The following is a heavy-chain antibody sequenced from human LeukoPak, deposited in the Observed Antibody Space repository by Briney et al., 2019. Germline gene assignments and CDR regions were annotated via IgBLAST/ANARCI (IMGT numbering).Heavy chain of an antibody. CDR1: GGSISSYY. D-gene: IGHD3-22*01. CDR3: ARGAYYYDICGSYYYYYGMDV. CDR2: IYYSGST. Sequence: PSETLSLTCTVSGGSISSYYWSWTRQPPGKGLEWIGYIYYSGSTNYNPSLKSRVTISVDTSKNQFSLKLSSVTAADTAVYYCARGAYYYDICGSYYYYYGMDVWGQGTTVTVSS. J-gene: IGHJ6*02. V-gene: IGHV4-59*01.